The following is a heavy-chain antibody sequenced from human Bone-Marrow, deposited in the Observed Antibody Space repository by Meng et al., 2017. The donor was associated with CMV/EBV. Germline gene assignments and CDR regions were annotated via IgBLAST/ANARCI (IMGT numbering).Heavy chain of an antibody. CDR2: INSDGSST. D-gene: IGHD2-2*01. CDR3: ARVSLGYCSSTSCYLASWGYYYYYGMDV. V-gene: IGHV3-74*01. CDR1: GFTFSSYW. J-gene: IGHJ6*02. Sequence: GGSLRLSCAASGFTFSSYWMHWVRQAPGKGLVWVSRINSDGSSTSYADSVKGRFTISRDNAKNTLYLQMNSLRAEDTAVYYCARVSLGYCSSTSCYLASWGYYYYYGMDVWGQGTTVTVSS.